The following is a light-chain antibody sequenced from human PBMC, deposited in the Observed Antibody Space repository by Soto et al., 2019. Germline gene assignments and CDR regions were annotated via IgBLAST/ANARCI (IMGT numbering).Light chain of an antibody. CDR2: GPS. J-gene: IGKJ1*01. CDR1: QSISTN. Sequence: EIVLTPSPATLSVSPGARATLSCRASQSISTNLAWYQQKPGQAPRLLIYGPSTRAPGIPARFSGSGSGTEFTLTISSLQSEDFAIYYCQQYKNWPPWTFGQGTKGEV. V-gene: IGKV3-15*01. CDR3: QQYKNWPPWT.